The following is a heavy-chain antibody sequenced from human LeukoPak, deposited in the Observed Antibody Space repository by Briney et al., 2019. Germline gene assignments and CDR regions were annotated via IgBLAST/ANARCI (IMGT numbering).Heavy chain of an antibody. V-gene: IGHV3-23*01. Sequence: KTGGSLRLSCAASGCTFSSYVMSWVRQAPGKGLEWVSAITGSGDNTYYADSVKGRFTISRDNSKNTLYLQMNSLRAEDTAVYYCAKRGPAGAGKSPDYFDYWGQGTLVTASS. CDR2: ITGSGDNT. CDR3: AKRGPAGAGKSPDYFDY. J-gene: IGHJ4*02. CDR1: GCTFSSYV. D-gene: IGHD6-19*01.